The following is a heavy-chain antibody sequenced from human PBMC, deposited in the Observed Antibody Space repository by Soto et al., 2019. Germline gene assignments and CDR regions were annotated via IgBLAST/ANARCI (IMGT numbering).Heavy chain of an antibody. CDR2: IIPIFGTA. J-gene: IGHJ3*02. D-gene: IGHD3-22*01. V-gene: IGHV1-69*01. CDR3: ARGGYYDSSDYSTSVAFDI. CDR1: GGTFSSYA. Sequence: QVQLVQSGAEVKKPGSSVKVSCKASGGTFSSYAISWVRQAPGQGLEWMGGIIPIFGTANYAQKFQGRVTITADESKSTAYMELSSLRSEDTAVYYCARGGYYDSSDYSTSVAFDIWGQGTMVTVSS.